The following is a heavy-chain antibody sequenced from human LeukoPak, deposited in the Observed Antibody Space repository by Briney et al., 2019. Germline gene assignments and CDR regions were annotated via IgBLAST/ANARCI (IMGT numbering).Heavy chain of an antibody. CDR1: GFTFSIYR. CDR3: ARVGSSGWYGWFDP. D-gene: IGHD6-19*01. V-gene: IGHV3-7*01. J-gene: IGHJ5*02. CDR2: IKQDGGEK. Sequence: GGSLRLSCVASGFTFSIYRMSWVRQAPGKGLEWVANIKQDGGEKYYVDSVKGRFTISRDNAKNSLYLQMNSLRAEDTAVYYCARVGSSGWYGWFDPWGQGTLVTVSS.